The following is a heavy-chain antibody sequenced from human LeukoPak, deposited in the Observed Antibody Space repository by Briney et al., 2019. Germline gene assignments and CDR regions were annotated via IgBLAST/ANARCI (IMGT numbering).Heavy chain of an antibody. CDR3: ARGGATRLHFQK. V-gene: IGHV4-59*01. J-gene: IGHJ1*01. D-gene: IGHD6-6*01. CDR2: IYHSGST. CDR1: GGSISTNY. Sequence: PSETLSLTGTVSGGSISTNYWNWIRQPPGKVLEWIGYIYHSGSTNYNPSLQSRVTISVDTSKNQFSLNLNSVTAADTAVYYCARGGATRLHFQKWGQGTLDTVSS.